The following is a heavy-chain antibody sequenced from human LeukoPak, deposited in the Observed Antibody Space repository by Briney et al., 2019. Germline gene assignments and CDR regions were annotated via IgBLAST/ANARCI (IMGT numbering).Heavy chain of an antibody. D-gene: IGHD5-24*01. J-gene: IGHJ1*01. CDR3: AKAPMATITSVYFQH. Sequence: GGSLRLSCAASGFTFDDYAMHWVWQAPGKGLEWVSRISWNSGSIGYADSVKGRFTISRDNAKNSLYLQMNSLRAEDMALYYCAKAPMATITSVYFQHWGQGTLVTVSS. CDR2: ISWNSGSI. V-gene: IGHV3-9*03. CDR1: GFTFDDYA.